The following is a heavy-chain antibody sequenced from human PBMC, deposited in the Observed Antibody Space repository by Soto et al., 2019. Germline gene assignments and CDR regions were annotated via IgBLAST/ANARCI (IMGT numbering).Heavy chain of an antibody. CDR1: GFTFSSYA. D-gene: IGHD6-19*01. CDR2: ISYDGSNK. J-gene: IGHJ6*02. Sequence: QVQLVESGGGVVQPGRSLRLSCAASGFTFSSYAIHWVRQAPGKGLEWVAVISYDGSNKYYADSVKGRFTISRDNSKNMLYLQMNSVRAEDTAVYYCARESIRSESSGWYSWISNSLNYYYYGMDVWGQWTTVTISS. V-gene: IGHV3-30-3*01. CDR3: ARESIRSESSGWYSWISNSLNYYYYGMDV.